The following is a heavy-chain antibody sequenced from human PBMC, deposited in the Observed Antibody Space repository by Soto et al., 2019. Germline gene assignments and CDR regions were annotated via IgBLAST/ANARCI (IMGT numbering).Heavy chain of an antibody. CDR3: ARKIMGGRYGMDV. CDR1: GVPVSSGSYY. Sequence: PPETLSLTCTVSGVPVSSGSYYWTWLRHPPGRGLEWVGYVYYSANTNYNPSHKRRVNISIDTSENQFSLKLGSVTAADTAVYYCARKIMGGRYGMDVWGQGTTVTVSS. CDR2: VYYSANT. J-gene: IGHJ6*02. D-gene: IGHD2-15*01. V-gene: IGHV4-61*01.